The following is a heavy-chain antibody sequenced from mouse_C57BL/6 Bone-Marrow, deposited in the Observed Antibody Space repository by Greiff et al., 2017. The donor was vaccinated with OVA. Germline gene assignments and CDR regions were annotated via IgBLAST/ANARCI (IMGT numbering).Heavy chain of an antibody. CDR1: GYTFTDYN. CDR3: ARNYGSSSYWYFDV. CDR2: INPNNGGT. J-gene: IGHJ1*03. V-gene: IGHV1-22*01. D-gene: IGHD1-1*01. Sequence: EVKLMESGPELVKPGASVKMSCKASGYTFTDYNMHWVKQSHGKSLEWIGYINPNNGGTSYNQKFKGKVTLTVNKSSSTAYMELRSLTSEDSAVYYCARNYGSSSYWYFDVWGTGTTVTVSS.